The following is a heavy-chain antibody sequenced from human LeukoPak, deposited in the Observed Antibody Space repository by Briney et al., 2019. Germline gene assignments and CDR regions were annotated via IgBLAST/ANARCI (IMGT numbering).Heavy chain of an antibody. CDR3: AKTAGMAVAGRDFDY. CDR1: GFTFDDYA. D-gene: IGHD6-19*01. J-gene: IGHJ4*02. Sequence: GGSLRLSCAASGFTFDDYAMHWVRQAPGKGLEWVSGISGSGGSAYYAESVKGRFTISRDNSKNTLYLQMNSLRAEDTAVYYCAKTAGMAVAGRDFDYWGQGTLVTVSS. CDR2: ISGSGGSA. V-gene: IGHV3-23*01.